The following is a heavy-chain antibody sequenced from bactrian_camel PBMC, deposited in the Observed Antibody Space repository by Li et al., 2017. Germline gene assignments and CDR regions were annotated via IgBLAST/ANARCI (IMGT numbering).Heavy chain of an antibody. Sequence: HVQLVESGGGSVQAGGSLRLSCSVSGYTASSKCMGWFRRKEREWVVSLDSDGRINYADSVKGRFTIPKDNRKNILYLQMNSLTPGDTAKYYCTARYEFGLGACRGVGGLGFWGQGTQVTVSS. CDR3: TARYEFGLGACRGVGGLGF. CDR1: GYTASSKC. CDR2: LDSDGRI. V-gene: IGHV3S9*01. J-gene: IGHJ6*01. D-gene: IGHD1*01.